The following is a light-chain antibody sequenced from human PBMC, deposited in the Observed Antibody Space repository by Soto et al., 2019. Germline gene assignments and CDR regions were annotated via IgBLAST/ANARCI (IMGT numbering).Light chain of an antibody. J-gene: IGKJ5*01. CDR3: QQRSNWPPIS. Sequence: EGVLTQSPATLSLSPGERATLSCRASQSVSSYLAWYQQKPGQAPRLLIYDASDRATGIPARFSGSGSGTDFTLTISSLEPEDFAVYYCQQRSNWPPISFGQGTRLEI. CDR1: QSVSSY. CDR2: DAS. V-gene: IGKV3-11*01.